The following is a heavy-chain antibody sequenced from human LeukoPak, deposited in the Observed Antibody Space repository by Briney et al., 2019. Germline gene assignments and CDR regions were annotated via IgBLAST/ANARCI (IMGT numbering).Heavy chain of an antibody. V-gene: IGHV1-2*02. CDR2: INPNSGGT. CDR3: ARGNNGPYYYYYGMDV. Sequence: ASVKVSCKTPGYTFTGYYMHWVRQAPGQGLEWMGWINPNSGGTNYAQKFQGRVTMTRDTSISTAYMELTRLRSDDTAVYYCARGNNGPYYYYYGMDVWGQGTTVTVSS. J-gene: IGHJ6*02. D-gene: IGHD2-8*01. CDR1: GYTFTGYY.